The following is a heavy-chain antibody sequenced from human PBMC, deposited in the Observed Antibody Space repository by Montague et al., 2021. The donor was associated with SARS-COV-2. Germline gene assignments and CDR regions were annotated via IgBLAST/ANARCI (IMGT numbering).Heavy chain of an antibody. D-gene: IGHD3-9*01. J-gene: IGHJ6*04. CDR1: GGSISSSSYY. CDR2: IYYSGST. CDR3: ARDGSLRFEILIGPRHYSYGMTS. V-gene: IGHV4-39*07. Sequence: SETLSLTCTVSGGSISSSSYYWGWIRQPPGKGLEWIGSIYYSGSTYYNPSLKSRVTISVDTSKNQFSLKLSSVTAADTAVYYCARDGSLRFEILIGPRHYSYGMTSGAKGPRSPSPQ.